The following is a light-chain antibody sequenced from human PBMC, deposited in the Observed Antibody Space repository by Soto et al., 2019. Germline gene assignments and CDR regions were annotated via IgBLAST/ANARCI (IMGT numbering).Light chain of an antibody. J-gene: IGKJ3*01. CDR3: QKSTSAPLT. V-gene: IGKV1-27*01. CDR1: QGISSS. CDR2: EAS. Sequence: IQLTQSPSSLSASIGDRVTITCRASQGISSSLAWYQQEPGKAPKLLIYEASTLQSGVPSRFSGSGSGTEFTLTISSLQPEDVATYYCQKSTSAPLTFGPGTKVDIK.